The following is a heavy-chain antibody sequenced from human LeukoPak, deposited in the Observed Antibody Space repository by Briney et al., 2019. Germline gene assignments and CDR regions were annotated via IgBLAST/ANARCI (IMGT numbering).Heavy chain of an antibody. D-gene: IGHD5-18*01. CDR3: ARQDRGYSYGLIDY. CDR1: GGSISSSSYY. V-gene: IGHV4-39*01. Sequence: NSSETLSLTCTVSGGSISSSSYYWGWIRQPPGKGLEWIGSIYYSGSTYYNPSLKSRVTISVDTSKNQFSLKLSSVTAADTAVYYCARQDRGYSYGLIDYWGQGTLVTVSS. J-gene: IGHJ4*02. CDR2: IYYSGST.